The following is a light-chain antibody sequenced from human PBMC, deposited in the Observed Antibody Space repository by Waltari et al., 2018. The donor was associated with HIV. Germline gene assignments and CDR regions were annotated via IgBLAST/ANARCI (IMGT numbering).Light chain of an antibody. CDR3: AAWDGSLSGFWV. V-gene: IGLV1-47*01. J-gene: IGLJ3*02. CDR2: RNN. CDR1: SPHIGSNY. Sequence: QSVLTQPPSASGTPGQRVTISCSGSSPHIGSNYVYWYQQLPGTAPKLLIYRNNQRPSGVPDRFSGSKSATSASLAISGLRSEDEADYYCAAWDGSLSGFWVFGGGTKLAVL.